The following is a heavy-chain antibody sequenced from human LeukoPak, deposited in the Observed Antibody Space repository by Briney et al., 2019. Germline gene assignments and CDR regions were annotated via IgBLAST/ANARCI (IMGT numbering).Heavy chain of an antibody. V-gene: IGHV4-30-4*01. Sequence: SETLSLTCTVSGGSISSGDDYWSWIRQPPGKGLEWIGYIYNSGITYYNPSLRSRVTMSVDTSKKQFSLKLSSVTAADTAVYYCARHGGLYYGMDVWGQGTTVTVSS. J-gene: IGHJ6*02. CDR2: IYNSGIT. D-gene: IGHD3-10*01. CDR3: ARHGGLYYGMDV. CDR1: GGSISSGDDY.